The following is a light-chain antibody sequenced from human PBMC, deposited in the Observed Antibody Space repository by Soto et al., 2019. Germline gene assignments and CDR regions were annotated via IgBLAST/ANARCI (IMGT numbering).Light chain of an antibody. CDR2: DVS. CDR3: CSYAGSYTFV. J-gene: IGLJ1*01. CDR1: SSDVGGYNY. V-gene: IGLV2-11*01. Sequence: QSALTQPRSVSGSPGQSVTISCTGTSSDVGGYNYVSWYQQHPGKAPKLMIYDVSERPSGVPDRFSGSKSGNTASLTISGLQAEDEADYYCCSYAGSYTFVFAPGTNLTVL.